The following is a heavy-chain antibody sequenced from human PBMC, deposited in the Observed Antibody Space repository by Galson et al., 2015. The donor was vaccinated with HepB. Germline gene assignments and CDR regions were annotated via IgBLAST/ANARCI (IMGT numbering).Heavy chain of an antibody. V-gene: IGHV4-39*01. CDR1: GGSISSSTYY. D-gene: IGHD3-22*01. CDR3: ARHQIVVVMNSHWFDP. CDR2: IYSSGGT. J-gene: IGHJ5*02. Sequence: EPLSLTCTVSGGSISSSTYYWGWIRQPPGKGLEWIGSIYSSGGTKSNPSLQSRAPIYVDTSKTRFPLQLRSVTAADTAVYYCARHQIVVVMNSHWFDPWGQGTLVTVSS.